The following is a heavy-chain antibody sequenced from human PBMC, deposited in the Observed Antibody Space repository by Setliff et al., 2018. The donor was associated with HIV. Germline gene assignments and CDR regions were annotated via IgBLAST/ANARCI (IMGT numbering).Heavy chain of an antibody. D-gene: IGHD3-9*01. V-gene: IGHV1-46*01. J-gene: IGHJ4*02. CDR2: INPSGGST. CDR1: GYTFTSYG. Sequence: ASVKVSCKASGYTFTSYGISWVRQAPGQGLEWMGWINPSGGSTSYAQKFQGRVTMTRDTSTSTVYMELSSLRSEDTAVYYCARDLSISNPYYDILTGPGVYWGQGTLVTVSS. CDR3: ARDLSISNPYYDILTGPGVY.